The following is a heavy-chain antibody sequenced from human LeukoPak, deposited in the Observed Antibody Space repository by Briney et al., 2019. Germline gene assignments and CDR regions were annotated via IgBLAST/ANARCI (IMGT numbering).Heavy chain of an antibody. CDR2: IYSSGST. D-gene: IGHD6-13*01. CDR3: ARDPGSQFDF. J-gene: IGHJ4*02. V-gene: IGHV4-59*01. Sequence: SETLSLTCTVSGGSISSYYWSWIRRSPGKGLEYIGYIYSSGSTNYNPSLNSRVTISLDTSKNQFSLKLSSVTAADTAVYYCARDPGSQFDFWGQGTLVTVSS. CDR1: GGSISSYY.